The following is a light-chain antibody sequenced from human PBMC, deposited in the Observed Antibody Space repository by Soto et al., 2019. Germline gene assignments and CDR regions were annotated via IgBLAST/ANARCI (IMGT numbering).Light chain of an antibody. V-gene: IGKV3-11*01. Sequence: EIVLTQSPATLSLSPGERATLSCRASQSVSSYLAWYQQKPGQAPRLLIYDASNRASGTPARFSGSGSGTDFTLTISSLEPEDSAVYYCQQRSDRLPITFGQGTRLEIK. CDR2: DAS. CDR1: QSVSSY. J-gene: IGKJ5*01. CDR3: QQRSDRLPIT.